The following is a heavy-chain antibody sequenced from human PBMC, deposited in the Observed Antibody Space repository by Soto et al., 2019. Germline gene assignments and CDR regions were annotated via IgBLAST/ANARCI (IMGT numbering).Heavy chain of an antibody. J-gene: IGHJ6*02. CDR2: IYYSGST. V-gene: IGHV4-59*01. Sequence: SETLSLTCTVSGGSISSYYWSWSRPPPGKGLEWMGYIYYSGSTNYNPSLKSRVTISVDTSKNQFSLKLSSVTAADTAVYYCARYNMGSSGWHYYYYGMDVWGQGTTVTVSS. CDR3: ARYNMGSSGWHYYYYGMDV. D-gene: IGHD6-19*01. CDR1: GGSISSYY.